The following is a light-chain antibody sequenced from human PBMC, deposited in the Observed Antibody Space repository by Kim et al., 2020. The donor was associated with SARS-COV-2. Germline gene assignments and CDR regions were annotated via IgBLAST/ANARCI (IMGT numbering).Light chain of an antibody. CDR2: HDD. Sequence: SYELTQPPSVSVSPGQTASITCSGDKLGDKYACWYQQKPGQSPVLVIYHDDKRPSEIPDRFSGSNSGNTATLTISGTQAMDEADYYCQAWHVNMMIFGGG. CDR3: QAWHVNMMI. J-gene: IGLJ2*01. V-gene: IGLV3-1*01. CDR1: KLGDKY.